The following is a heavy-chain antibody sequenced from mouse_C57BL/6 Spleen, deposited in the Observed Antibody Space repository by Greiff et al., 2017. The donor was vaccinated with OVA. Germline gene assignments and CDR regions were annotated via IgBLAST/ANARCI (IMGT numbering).Heavy chain of an antibody. Sequence: EVKLQESGPGLVKPSQSLSLTCSVTGYSITSGYYWNWIRQFPGNKLEWMGYISYDGSNNYNPSLKNRISITRDTSKNQFFLKLNSVTTEDTATYYCARALRGSSYDWYFDVWGTGTTVTVSS. V-gene: IGHV3-6*01. J-gene: IGHJ1*03. CDR2: ISYDGSN. CDR1: GYSITSGYY. D-gene: IGHD1-1*01. CDR3: ARALRGSSYDWYFDV.